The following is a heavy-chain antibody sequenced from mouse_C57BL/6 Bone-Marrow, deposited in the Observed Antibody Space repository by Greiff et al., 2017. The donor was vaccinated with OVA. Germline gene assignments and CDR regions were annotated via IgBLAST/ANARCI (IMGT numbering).Heavy chain of an antibody. Sequence: EVKLVESGGGLVQSGRSLRLSCATSGFTFSDFYMEWVRQAPGKGLEWIAASRNKANDYTTEYSASVEGRFIVSRDTSQSILYLQMNALRAEDTAIYYCARDEEVVAPFGYWGQGTTLTVSS. CDR1: GFTFSDFY. J-gene: IGHJ2*01. CDR2: SRNKANDYTT. V-gene: IGHV7-1*01. D-gene: IGHD1-1*01. CDR3: ARDEEVVAPFGY.